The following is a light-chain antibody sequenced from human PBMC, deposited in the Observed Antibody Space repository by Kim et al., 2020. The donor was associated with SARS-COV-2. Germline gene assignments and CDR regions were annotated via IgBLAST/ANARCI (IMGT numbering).Light chain of an antibody. CDR3: SSYTSSGTVV. J-gene: IGLJ2*01. V-gene: IGLV2-14*03. CDR2: DVT. Sequence: QSALTQPASVSGSPGQSITISCTGTSSDVGGYDYVSWYQQHPGKVPKLMIYDVTKRPSGVSNRFSGSKSGNTASLTISGLQAEDEADYHCSSYTSSGTVVFGGGTKVTVL. CDR1: SSDVGGYDY.